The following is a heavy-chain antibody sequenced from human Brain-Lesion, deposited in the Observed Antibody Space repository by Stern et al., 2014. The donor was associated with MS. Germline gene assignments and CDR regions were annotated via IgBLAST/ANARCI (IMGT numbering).Heavy chain of an antibody. D-gene: IGHD1-26*01. CDR2: IFPGDSDT. J-gene: IGHJ4*02. CDR1: GYSFTSYW. V-gene: IGHV5-51*01. Sequence: EVQLVESGAEVKKPGESLKISCKGSGYSFTSYWIGWGRQMPGKGLEWMGIIFPGDSDTRYSPSFQGQVTISADKSISTAYLQWSSLKASETAMYYCARLFSGSYYYFDSWGQGTLVTVSS. CDR3: ARLFSGSYYYFDS.